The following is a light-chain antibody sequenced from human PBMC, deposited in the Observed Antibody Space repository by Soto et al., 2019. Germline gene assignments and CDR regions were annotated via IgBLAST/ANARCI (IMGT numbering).Light chain of an antibody. CDR2: GAS. CDR1: QSVSSSY. Sequence: EVGLTQSACALCLSRGERATLSGRSSQSVSSSYLAWYQQKPGQAPRLLIYGASSRATGIPDRFSGSGSGTDFTLTISRLAPEDFALYSCHQYGSSPWTFGQGTKVDIK. J-gene: IGKJ1*01. V-gene: IGKV3-20*01. CDR3: HQYGSSPWT.